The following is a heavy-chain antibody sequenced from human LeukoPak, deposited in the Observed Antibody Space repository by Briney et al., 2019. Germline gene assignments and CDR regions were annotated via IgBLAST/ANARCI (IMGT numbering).Heavy chain of an antibody. CDR1: GFTFSTYW. CDR2: IKQDGSEK. Sequence: GGSLRLSCAASGFTFSTYWMSWVRQAPGKGLEWVANIKQDGSEKYYVDSVKGRFTISRDNAKNSLYLQMNSLRAEDTAVYYCARDLPTGSDFFDYWGQGTLVTVSS. D-gene: IGHD6-6*01. CDR3: ARDLPTGSDFFDY. V-gene: IGHV3-7*01. J-gene: IGHJ4*02.